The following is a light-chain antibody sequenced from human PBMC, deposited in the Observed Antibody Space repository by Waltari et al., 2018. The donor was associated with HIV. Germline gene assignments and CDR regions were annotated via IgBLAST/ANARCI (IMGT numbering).Light chain of an antibody. CDR1: NIGSKS. J-gene: IGLJ2*01. CDR2: YER. Sequence: SYVLTQTPSLSVAAGETARITCGGDNIGSKSVHWCKQKSGQAAVTVSYYERELPPGIPLLFSGSTCVNTAPLPISRVDSGDEAAYYCQVWDDSSDQVVICGGTNLTVL. V-gene: IGLV3-21*04. CDR3: QVWDDSSDQVV.